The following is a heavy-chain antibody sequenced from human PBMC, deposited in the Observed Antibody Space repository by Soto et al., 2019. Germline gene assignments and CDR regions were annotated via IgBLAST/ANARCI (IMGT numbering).Heavy chain of an antibody. V-gene: IGHV4-61*01. CDR2: IYYSGST. CDR1: GGSVSSGTYY. D-gene: IGHD4-4*01. CDR3: ARDGRWLQKLDY. Sequence: PSETLSLTCTVSGGSVSSGTYYWSWIRQPPGKGLEWIGYIYYSGSTHYNPSLKSRVTISVDTSKNQFSLKLSSVTAADTAVYYCARDGRWLQKLDYWGQGTLVTVSS. J-gene: IGHJ4*02.